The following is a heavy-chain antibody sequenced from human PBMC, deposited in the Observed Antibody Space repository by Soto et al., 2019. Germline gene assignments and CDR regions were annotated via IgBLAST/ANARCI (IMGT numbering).Heavy chain of an antibody. CDR1: GFTFTNYY. CDR2: INPAPGST. Sequence: QVQLVQSGAEVKKSGAAVKISCKTSGFTFTNYYLHWVRQDPGQGLEWMGLINPAPGSTNYAEKFQGRVTMTRDMSSTTVYMQLGRLTSEETGIYYCARGGWAGYSSGGCFDLWGQGTHITVSS. D-gene: IGHD3-22*01. J-gene: IGHJ4*02. CDR3: ARGGWAGYSSGGCFDL. V-gene: IGHV1-46*01.